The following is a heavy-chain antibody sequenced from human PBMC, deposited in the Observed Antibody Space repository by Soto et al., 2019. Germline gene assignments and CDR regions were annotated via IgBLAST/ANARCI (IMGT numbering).Heavy chain of an antibody. CDR2: ISAYNGNT. J-gene: IGHJ3*02. Sequence: QVQLVQSGAEVKKPGASVKVSCKASGYTFTSYGISWVRQAPGQGLEWMGWISAYNGNTNYAQKLQGRVTMTTDTSTSTAYMERRSLRSDDTAVYYCARTCSGGSCYSPMGLINSNAFDIWGQGTMVTVSS. D-gene: IGHD2-15*01. CDR1: GYTFTSYG. CDR3: ARTCSGGSCYSPMGLINSNAFDI. V-gene: IGHV1-18*01.